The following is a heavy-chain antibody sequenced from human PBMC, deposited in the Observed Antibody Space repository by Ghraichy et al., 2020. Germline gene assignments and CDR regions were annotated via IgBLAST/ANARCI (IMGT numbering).Heavy chain of an antibody. CDR3: ARQRGRIYNESSGNFDY. Sequence: SCTVSGGSIISSLYYWGWIRQPPGKGLEWIGSVSYSGNTYYNPSLKSRVIISVDMSKNQFSLKLSSVTAADAAVYYCARQRGRIYNESSGNFDYWGQGVLVTVSS. CDR2: VSYSGNT. D-gene: IGHD3-22*01. CDR1: GGSIISSLYY. J-gene: IGHJ4*02. V-gene: IGHV4-39*01.